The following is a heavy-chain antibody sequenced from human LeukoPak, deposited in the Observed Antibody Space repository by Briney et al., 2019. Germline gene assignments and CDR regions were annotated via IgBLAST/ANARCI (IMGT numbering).Heavy chain of an antibody. CDR3: AREIAATGAAVDY. V-gene: IGHV1-2*06. D-gene: IGHD6-13*01. CDR2: INCITGDT. CDR1: GYTFTDYY. Sequence: GASVKVSCKASGYTFTDYYIHWVRQAPRQGLEWMGQINCITGDTRSAQKFQGRVTMTRDTSISTAYMQLSSLRSDDTAVYYCAREIAATGAAVDYWGQGILVTVSS. J-gene: IGHJ4*02.